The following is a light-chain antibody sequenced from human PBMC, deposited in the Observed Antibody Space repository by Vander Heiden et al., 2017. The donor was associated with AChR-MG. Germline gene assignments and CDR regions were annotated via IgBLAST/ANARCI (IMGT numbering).Light chain of an antibody. CDR1: KLADNY. Sequence: YDLTQPPSVSVPPGQAASITRSGDKLADNYDSWSQQKPGQSPLLVMYQENRRPSGSPERFSGSNSGNTASLTVRGTQAMDEADYYCQAWDTSTVVFGGGTKLTVL. V-gene: IGLV3-1*01. CDR2: QEN. J-gene: IGLJ2*01. CDR3: QAWDTSTVV.